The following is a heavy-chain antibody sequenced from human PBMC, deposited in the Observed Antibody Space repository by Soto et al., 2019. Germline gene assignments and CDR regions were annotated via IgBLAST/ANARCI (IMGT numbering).Heavy chain of an antibody. CDR3: AKGPRSIAVAGKGYFDY. V-gene: IGHV3-23*01. CDR1: GFTFRSYA. D-gene: IGHD6-19*01. Sequence: GGSLGLSCAASGFTFRSYAMSWVRQAPGKGLEWVSAISGSGGSTYYADSVKGRFTISRDNSKNTLYLQMNSLRAEDTAVYYCAKGPRSIAVAGKGYFDYWGQGTLVTVSS. CDR2: ISGSGGST. J-gene: IGHJ4*02.